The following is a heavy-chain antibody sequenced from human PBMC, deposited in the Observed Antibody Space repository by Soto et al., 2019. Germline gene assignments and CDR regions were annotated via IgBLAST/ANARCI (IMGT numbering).Heavy chain of an antibody. CDR1: GGSISSRSYY. J-gene: IGHJ5*02. CDR3: ARAYSYYDYVWGSYRPRGFDP. CDR2: IYYSGST. D-gene: IGHD3-16*02. Sequence: SSETLSLTCTVSGGSISSRSYYWSWIRQPPGKGREWIGYIYYSGSTNYNPSLKSRVTISVDTSKNQFSLKLSSVTAADTAVYYCARAYSYYDYVWGSYRPRGFDPWGQGTLVTVSS. V-gene: IGHV4-61*01.